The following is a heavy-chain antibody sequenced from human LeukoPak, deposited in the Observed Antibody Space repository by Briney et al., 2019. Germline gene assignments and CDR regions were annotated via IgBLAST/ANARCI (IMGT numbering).Heavy chain of an antibody. Sequence: SETLPLTCAVSGGSISSSNWWSWVRQPPGKGLEWIGEIYHSGSTNYNPSLKSRVTISVDKSKNQFSLKLSSVTAADTAVYYCAREVTVAGTGGVDYWGQGTLVTVSS. J-gene: IGHJ4*02. CDR3: AREVTVAGTGGVDY. CDR2: IYHSGST. CDR1: GGSISSSNW. V-gene: IGHV4-4*02. D-gene: IGHD6-19*01.